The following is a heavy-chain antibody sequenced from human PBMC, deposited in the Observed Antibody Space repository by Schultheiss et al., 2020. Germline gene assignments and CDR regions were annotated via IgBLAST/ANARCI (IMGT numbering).Heavy chain of an antibody. CDR3: AKVDYNSSPKRSDY. D-gene: IGHD6-6*01. V-gene: IGHV3-23*01. Sequence: GGSLRLSCAASGFTFSSYSMSWVRQAPGKGLEWVSAISGGGGYTYYADSVKGRFTISRDNSKNTLYLQMNGLRAEDTAVYYCAKVDYNSSPKRSDYWGQGTLVTVSS. J-gene: IGHJ4*02. CDR2: ISGGGGYT. CDR1: GFTFSSYS.